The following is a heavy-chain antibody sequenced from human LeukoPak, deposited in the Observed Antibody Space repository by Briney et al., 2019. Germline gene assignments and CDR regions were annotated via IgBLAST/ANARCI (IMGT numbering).Heavy chain of an antibody. D-gene: IGHD2-2*01. CDR2: IRGSSTTI. J-gene: IGHJ4*02. V-gene: IGHV3-48*01. CDR1: GFSFSTSS. Sequence: PGGSLRLSCAASGFSFSTSSMSWVRQTPGKGLEWISYIRGSSTTIYYADSVKGRFIISRDNAGNSLYLQMNDLRAEDTGVYFCARDARSHCGTDACYGPYFDYWGQGSLVTVSS. CDR3: ARDARSHCGTDACYGPYFDY.